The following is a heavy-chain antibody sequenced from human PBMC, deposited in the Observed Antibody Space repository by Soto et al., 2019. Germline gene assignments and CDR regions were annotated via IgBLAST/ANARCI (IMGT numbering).Heavy chain of an antibody. D-gene: IGHD3-10*01. Sequence: EVQLVESGGGLVKPGGSLRLSCAASGFTFSSYSMNWVRQAPGKGLEWVSSISSSSSYIYYADSVKGRFTISRANVKDSLSLQMNSLRAEDTAVYYCARTGGYYYYYLDVWGKGTTVTVSS. CDR3: ARTGGYYYYYLDV. J-gene: IGHJ6*03. CDR1: GFTFSSYS. V-gene: IGHV3-21*01. CDR2: ISSSSSYI.